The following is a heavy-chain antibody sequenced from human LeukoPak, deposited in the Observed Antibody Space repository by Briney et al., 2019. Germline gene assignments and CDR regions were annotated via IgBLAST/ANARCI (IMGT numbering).Heavy chain of an antibody. V-gene: IGHV1-18*01. Sequence: ASVKVSCKASGYTFTSYGISWVRQAPGQGLEWMGWISAYNGNTNYAQKLQGRVTMTTDASTSTAYMELRSLRSDDTALYYCARMMERDKGYMVRGPWFDPWGQGTLVTVSS. CDR3: ARMMERDKGYMVRGPWFDP. D-gene: IGHD3-10*01. CDR1: GYTFTSYG. CDR2: ISAYNGNT. J-gene: IGHJ5*02.